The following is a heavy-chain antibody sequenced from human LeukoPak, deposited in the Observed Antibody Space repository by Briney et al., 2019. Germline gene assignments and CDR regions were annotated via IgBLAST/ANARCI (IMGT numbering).Heavy chain of an antibody. J-gene: IGHJ5*02. V-gene: IGHV4-39*07. D-gene: IGHD3-10*01. CDR3: ARDSGPITMVRGVEYNWFDP. CDR2: IYYSGST. CDR1: GGSISSSSYY. Sequence: PSETLSLTCTVSGGSISSSSYYWGWIRQPPGKGLEWIGSIYYSGSTYYNPSLKSRVTISVDTSKNQFSLKLSSVTAADTAVYYCARDSGPITMVRGVEYNWFDPWGQGTLVTVSS.